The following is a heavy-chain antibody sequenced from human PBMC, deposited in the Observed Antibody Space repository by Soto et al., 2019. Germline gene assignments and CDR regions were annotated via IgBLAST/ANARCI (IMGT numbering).Heavy chain of an antibody. CDR1: GGSISSSNW. CDR3: ARLEYSSSGYFDY. CDR2: IYHSGST. Sequence: SETLSLTCAVSGGSISSSNWWSWVRQPPGKGLEWIGEIYHSGSTNYNPSLKSRVTISVDKSKNQFSLKLSFVTAADTAVYYCARLEYSSSGYFDYWGQGTLVTVSS. V-gene: IGHV4-4*02. J-gene: IGHJ4*02. D-gene: IGHD6-6*01.